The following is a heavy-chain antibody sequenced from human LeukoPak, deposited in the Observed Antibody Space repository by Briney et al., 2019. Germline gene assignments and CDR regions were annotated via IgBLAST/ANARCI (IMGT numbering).Heavy chain of an antibody. J-gene: IGHJ4*02. V-gene: IGHV3-48*03. Sequence: GSLRLSCAASGFTFSSYEMNWVSQAPGKGLEWVSYISGSSSTIYYADSVKGRFTISRDNAKNSLYLQMNSLRAEDTGVYYCVISSGWKGRYYFDFWGEGSLGTVSA. CDR3: VISSGWKGRYYFDF. CDR1: GFTFSSYE. D-gene: IGHD6-19*01. CDR2: ISGSSSTI.